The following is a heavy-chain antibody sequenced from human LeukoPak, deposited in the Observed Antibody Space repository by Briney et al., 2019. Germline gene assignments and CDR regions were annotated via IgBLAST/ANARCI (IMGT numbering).Heavy chain of an antibody. D-gene: IGHD2-15*01. CDR3: AGGRGVVVVAATPTHYYYYMDV. Sequence: PSETLSLTCAVYGGSFSGYYWSWIRQPPGKGLEWIGEINHSGSTNYNPSLKSRVTISVDTSKNQFSLKLSSVTAADTAVYYCAGGRGVVVVAATPTHYYYYMDVWGKGTTVTVSS. CDR2: INHSGST. J-gene: IGHJ6*03. CDR1: GGSFSGYY. V-gene: IGHV4-34*01.